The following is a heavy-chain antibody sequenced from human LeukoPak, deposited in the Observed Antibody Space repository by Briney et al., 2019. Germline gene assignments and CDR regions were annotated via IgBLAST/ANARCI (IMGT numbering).Heavy chain of an antibody. CDR2: ISGRGGST. V-gene: IGHV3-23*01. CDR1: GFTFSSYA. CDR3: AKVNPQLVNFNGMDV. Sequence: GGSLRLSCAASGFTFSSYAMSWVRQAPGKGLEWVSAISGRGGSTYYADSVKGRFTISRDNSKNTLYLQMNSLRAEDTAVYYCAKVNPQLVNFNGMDVWGQGTTVTVSS. D-gene: IGHD6-13*01. J-gene: IGHJ6*02.